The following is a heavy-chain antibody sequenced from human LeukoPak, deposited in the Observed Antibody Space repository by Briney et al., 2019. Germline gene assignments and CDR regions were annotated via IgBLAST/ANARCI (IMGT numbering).Heavy chain of an antibody. CDR2: IYYSGST. CDR1: GGSISSYY. CDR3: ARVPGDSGYYYVGGGAYYYYGMDV. Sequence: SETLSLTCTVSGGSISSYYWSWIRQPPGKGLEWIGYIYYSGSTNYNPSLKSRVTISVDTSKNQFSLKLSSVTAADTAVYYCARVPGDSGYYYVGGGAYYYYGMDVWGQGTTVTVSS. D-gene: IGHD3-22*01. J-gene: IGHJ6*02. V-gene: IGHV4-59*01.